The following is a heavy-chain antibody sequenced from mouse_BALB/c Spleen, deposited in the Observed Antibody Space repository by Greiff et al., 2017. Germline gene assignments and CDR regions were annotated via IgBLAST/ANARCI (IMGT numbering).Heavy chain of an antibody. CDR3: ARDRGATVRFAY. Sequence: EVQVVESGGGLVQPGGSLKLSCAASGFTFSSYGMSWVRQTPDKRLELVATINSNGGSTYYPDSVKGRFTISRDNAKNTLYLQMSSLKSEDTAMYYCARDRGATVRFAYWGQGTLVTVSA. CDR1: GFTFSSYG. D-gene: IGHD1-1*01. CDR2: INSNGGST. J-gene: IGHJ3*01. V-gene: IGHV5-6-3*01.